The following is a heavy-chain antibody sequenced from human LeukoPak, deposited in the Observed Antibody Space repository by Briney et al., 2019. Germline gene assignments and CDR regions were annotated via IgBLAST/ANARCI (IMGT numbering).Heavy chain of an antibody. CDR2: ICSRGSYI. CDR1: GFTFTSCG. J-gene: IGHJ4*02. D-gene: IGHD3-10*01. CDR3: ARDLYYFGSGSYVPGLPDS. V-gene: IGHV3-21*05. Sequence: GGSLRLSCAASGFTFTSCGMHWVRQAPGMGLEWVSYICSRGSYIYYAESVKGRFTISRDNAKNSLYLQMNSLRAEDTAVYYCARDLYYFGSGSYVPGLPDSWGQGTLVTASS.